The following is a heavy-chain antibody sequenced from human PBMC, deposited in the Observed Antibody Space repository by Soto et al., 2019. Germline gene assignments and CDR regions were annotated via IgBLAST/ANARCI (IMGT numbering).Heavy chain of an antibody. D-gene: IGHD1-20*01. CDR2: ISYDGSNK. Sequence: GGSLRLSCAASGFTFSSYAMHWVRQAPGKGLEWVAVISYDGSNKYYADSVKGRFTISRDNSKNTLYLQMNSLRAEDTAVYYCASSNGVTGTTGWFDPWGQGTLVTVSS. V-gene: IGHV3-30-3*01. CDR3: ASSNGVTGTTGWFDP. CDR1: GFTFSSYA. J-gene: IGHJ5*02.